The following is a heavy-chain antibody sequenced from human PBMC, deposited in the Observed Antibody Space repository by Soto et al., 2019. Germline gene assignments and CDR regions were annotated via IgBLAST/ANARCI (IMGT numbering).Heavy chain of an antibody. Sequence: PSETLSLTCTVSGGSISGYYWSWIRQPAGKGLEWIGRIYTSGSTNYNPSLKSRVTMSVDTSKNQFSLKLSSVTAADTAVYYCARVGSSGWYDFDYWGQGTLVTVSS. CDR1: GGSISGYY. D-gene: IGHD6-19*01. J-gene: IGHJ4*02. V-gene: IGHV4-4*07. CDR3: ARVGSSGWYDFDY. CDR2: IYTSGST.